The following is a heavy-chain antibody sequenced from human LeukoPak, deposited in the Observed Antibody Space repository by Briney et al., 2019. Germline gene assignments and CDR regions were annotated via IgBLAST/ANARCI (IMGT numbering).Heavy chain of an antibody. V-gene: IGHV4-38-2*02. Sequence: SETLSLTCTVAGYSISSGYYWGWIRQPPGKGLEWIGRISSRGSTNYNPSLKSRVTISVDTSKNQFSLKLSSVTAADTAIYYCTRQYSISSTDYWGQGTLVTVSS. D-gene: IGHD6-6*01. CDR3: TRQYSISSTDY. CDR1: GYSISSGYY. CDR2: ISSRGST. J-gene: IGHJ4*02.